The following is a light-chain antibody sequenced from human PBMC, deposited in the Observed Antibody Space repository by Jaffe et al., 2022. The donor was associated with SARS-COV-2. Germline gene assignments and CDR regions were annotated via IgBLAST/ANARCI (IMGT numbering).Light chain of an antibody. V-gene: IGKV3-20*01. CDR2: GAS. CDR1: QSVISMY. J-gene: IGKJ1*01. Sequence: EIVLTQSPGTLSLSLGERATLSCRASQSVISMYFAWYQQKPGQAPRLLIYGASTRATGVPDRFTGGGSGTDFTLTISRLEPEDSALYYCQQYGDSPTFGQGTKVEIK. CDR3: QQYGDSPT.